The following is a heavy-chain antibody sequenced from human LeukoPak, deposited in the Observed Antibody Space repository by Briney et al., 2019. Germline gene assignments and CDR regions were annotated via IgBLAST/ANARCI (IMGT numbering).Heavy chain of an antibody. CDR1: GGSIRSHY. CDR2: IYYSGST. J-gene: IGHJ4*02. CDR3: ASTGVGATVYFDY. D-gene: IGHD1-26*01. V-gene: IGHV4-59*08. Sequence: SETLSLTCSVSGGSIRSHYWSWIRQPPGKGLEWIGYIYYSGSTNYNPSLKSRVTISVDTSKNQFSLKLSSVTAADTAVYYCASTGVGATVYFDYWGQGTLVTVSS.